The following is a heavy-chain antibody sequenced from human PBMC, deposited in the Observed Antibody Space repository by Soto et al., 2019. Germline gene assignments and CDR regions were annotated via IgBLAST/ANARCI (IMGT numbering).Heavy chain of an antibody. Sequence: VGSLRLSCAVSGFTFSTYWMHWVRQAPGKGLVWVSRINNDGSTTNYADSVKGRFTISRDSAKNTLYLQMDSLRAEDTAVYYCVGKGVGAPAYWGQGTLVTVSS. D-gene: IGHD1-26*01. CDR3: VGKGVGAPAY. V-gene: IGHV3-74*01. J-gene: IGHJ4*02. CDR2: INNDGSTT. CDR1: GFTFSTYW.